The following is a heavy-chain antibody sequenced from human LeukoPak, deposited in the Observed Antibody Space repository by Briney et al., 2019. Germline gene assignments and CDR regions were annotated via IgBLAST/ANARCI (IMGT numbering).Heavy chain of an antibody. CDR2: IYHSGST. D-gene: IGHD1-26*01. CDR3: ARGDVGYYFDY. Sequence: PSETLSLTCTVSGGSISTSNYYWGWIRQPPGKGLEWIGNIYHSGSTYYNPSLKSRVTISVDTSKNQFSLKLSSVTAADTAVYYCARGDVGYYFDYWGQGTLVTVSS. CDR1: GGSISTSNYY. V-gene: IGHV4-39*07. J-gene: IGHJ4*02.